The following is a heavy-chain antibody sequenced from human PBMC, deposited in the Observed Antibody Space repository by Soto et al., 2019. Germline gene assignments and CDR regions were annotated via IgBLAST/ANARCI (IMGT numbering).Heavy chain of an antibody. CDR3: AKDQTSNTDNWFDP. CDR1: GFTFSSYA. CDR2: ISGSGGGT. Sequence: HPGGSLRLSCAASGFTFSSYAMSWVRQAPGKGLEWVSAISGSGGGTYYADSVKGRFTISRDNSKNTLYLQMNSLRAEDTAVYYCAKDQTSNTDNWFDPWGQGTLVTVSS. J-gene: IGHJ5*02. D-gene: IGHD2-2*01. V-gene: IGHV3-23*01.